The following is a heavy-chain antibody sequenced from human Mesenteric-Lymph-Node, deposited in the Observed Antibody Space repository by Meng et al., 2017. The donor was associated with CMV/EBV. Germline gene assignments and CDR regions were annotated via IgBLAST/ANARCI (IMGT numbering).Heavy chain of an antibody. Sequence: GESLKISCAASGFTLSSYSMNWVRQAPGKGLEWVSSISSSSRYIHYADSVKGRFTISRDNAKDSLYLQMNSLRDEDTAFYYCARDPGGDILGYYYGMDVWGQGTTVTVSS. J-gene: IGHJ6*02. V-gene: IGHV3-21*01. CDR3: ARDPGGDILGYYYGMDV. CDR2: ISSSSRYI. CDR1: GFTLSSYS. D-gene: IGHD2-15*01.